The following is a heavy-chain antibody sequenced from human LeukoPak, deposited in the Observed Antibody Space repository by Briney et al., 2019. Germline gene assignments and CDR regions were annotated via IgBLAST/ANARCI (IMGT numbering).Heavy chain of an antibody. CDR3: ARGGVWELLDY. D-gene: IGHD1-26*01. CDR2: FYHSGSS. V-gene: IGHV4-59*02. J-gene: IGHJ4*02. Sequence: PSETLSLTCTVSGGSVTNYYWTWIRQPPGKGLEWIGHFYHSGSSNYNPSLKSRVTLSLDTSKNQFSLKLSSVTAADTAVYYCARGGVWELLDYWGQGTLVTVSS. CDR1: GGSVTNYY.